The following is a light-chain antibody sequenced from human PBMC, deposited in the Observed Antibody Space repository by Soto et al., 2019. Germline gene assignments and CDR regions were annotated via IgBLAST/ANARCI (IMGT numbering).Light chain of an antibody. CDR3: GTWDNTLSSTV. V-gene: IGLV1-51*01. CDR1: RANIGNND. CDR2: DSH. J-gene: IGLJ2*01. Sequence: QSLLTQPPSVSPAPGRKVTISCSGSRANIGNNDVSWYQQFPGTAPTPLIYDSHQRPSGIPDRFSASKSGTSASLGIADLQTGDEADYYCGTWDNTLSSTVFGGGTKVTVL.